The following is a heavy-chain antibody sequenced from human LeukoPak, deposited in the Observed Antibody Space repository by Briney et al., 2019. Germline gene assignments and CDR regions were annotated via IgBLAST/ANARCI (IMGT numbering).Heavy chain of an antibody. CDR1: GFTFSNFW. Sequence: GGSLRLSCTASGFTFSNFWMGWVRQAPGKGLEWVANIKQDGSEKYYVDSVKGRFTISRDNAKNSLYLQMNSLRAEDTAVYYCARESRSSSGWYLPWFDPWGQGTLVTVSS. CDR3: ARESRSSSGWYLPWFDP. J-gene: IGHJ5*02. V-gene: IGHV3-7*03. D-gene: IGHD6-19*01. CDR2: IKQDGSEK.